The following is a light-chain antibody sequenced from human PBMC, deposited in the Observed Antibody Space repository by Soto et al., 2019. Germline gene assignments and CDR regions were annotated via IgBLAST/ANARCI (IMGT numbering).Light chain of an antibody. Sequence: QAVVTQSPSVSAAPGQKVTISCSGSSSNIGNNYVSWYQQLPGTAPKLLIVGNTIRPSGVPDRFSASTSGTSASLAITGLQAEDEGDYYCQSYDSTLSARYVFGTGTKLTVL. CDR3: QSYDSTLSARYV. CDR1: SSNIGNNY. CDR2: GNT. V-gene: IGLV1-40*01. J-gene: IGLJ1*01.